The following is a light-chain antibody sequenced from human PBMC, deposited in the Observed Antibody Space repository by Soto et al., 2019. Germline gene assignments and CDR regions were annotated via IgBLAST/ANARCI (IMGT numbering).Light chain of an antibody. CDR2: DVN. CDR1: SSDVGGFNS. Sequence: QSVLTQPRSVSGSPGQSVTISCTGTSSDVGGFNSVSWYQQHPGKAPKLMIYDVNKRPSGVADRFSGSKSGSTASLTISGLQAEDEADYYCCSNAGSYSYAFATGTKVTGL. CDR3: CSNAGSYSYA. V-gene: IGLV2-11*01. J-gene: IGLJ1*01.